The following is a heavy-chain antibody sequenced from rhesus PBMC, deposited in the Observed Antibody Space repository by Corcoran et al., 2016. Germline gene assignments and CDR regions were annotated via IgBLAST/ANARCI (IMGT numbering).Heavy chain of an antibody. CDR2: IRLSCVST. D-gene: IGHD3-34*01. CDR1: GFTFDDYA. Sequence: EVQLVESGGGVVQPGGSLRLSCAASGFTFDDYAMHWVRQAPGTGLEWVSGIRLSCVSTYYADSVKGQFTLSSDNAKNSLYLQMGSLRAEDTALYYCAREWTTGVIIMGGFDYWGQGVLVTVSS. CDR3: AREWTTGVIIMGGFDY. J-gene: IGHJ4*01. V-gene: IGHV3-201*01.